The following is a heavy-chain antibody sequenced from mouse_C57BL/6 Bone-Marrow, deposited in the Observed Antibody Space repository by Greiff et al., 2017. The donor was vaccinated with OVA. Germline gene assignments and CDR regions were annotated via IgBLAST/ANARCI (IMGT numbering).Heavy chain of an antibody. CDR2: IYPGSGST. CDR1: GYTFTSYW. CDR3: ARSGYEDFDV. Sequence: VKLQQPGAELVKPGASVKMSCKASGYTFTSYWITWVKQRPGQGLEWIGDIYPGSGSTNYNEKFKSKATLTVDTSSSTAYMQLSSLTSEDPAVYYCARSGYEDFDVWGTGTTVTVSS. D-gene: IGHD2-10*02. V-gene: IGHV1-55*01. J-gene: IGHJ1*03.